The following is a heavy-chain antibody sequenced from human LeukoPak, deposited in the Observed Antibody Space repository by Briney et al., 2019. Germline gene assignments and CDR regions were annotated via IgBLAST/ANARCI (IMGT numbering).Heavy chain of an antibody. CDR3: ARGDYYDSSGYRD. V-gene: IGHV3-66*01. D-gene: IGHD3-22*01. J-gene: IGHJ4*02. CDR2: IYSGGST. Sequence: GGSLRLSCAASGFTVSSNYMSWVRHAPGKGLEWVSVIYSGGSTYYADSVKGRFTISRDNSKNTLYLQMNSLRAEDTAVYYCARGDYYDSSGYRDWGQGTLVTVSS. CDR1: GFTVSSNY.